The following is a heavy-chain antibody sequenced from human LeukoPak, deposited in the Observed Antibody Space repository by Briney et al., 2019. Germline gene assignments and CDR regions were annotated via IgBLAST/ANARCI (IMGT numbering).Heavy chain of an antibody. J-gene: IGHJ3*02. CDR2: IYYSGST. CDR3: AKRDDYGDYLVAFDI. V-gene: IGHV4-39*01. CDR1: GGSISSSSYY. Sequence: SETLSLTCTVSGGSISSSSYYWGWIRQPSGKGLEWIGSIYYSGSTYYNPSLKSRVTISVDTSKNQFSLKLSSVTAADTAVYYCAKRDDYGDYLVAFDIWGQGTMVTVSS. D-gene: IGHD4-17*01.